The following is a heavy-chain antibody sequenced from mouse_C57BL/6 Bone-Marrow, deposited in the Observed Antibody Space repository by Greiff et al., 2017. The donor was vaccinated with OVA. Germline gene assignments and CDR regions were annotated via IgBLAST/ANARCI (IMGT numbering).Heavy chain of an antibody. CDR1: GYTFTDYY. CDR3: ASSLGLYYGSSYGYFDV. D-gene: IGHD1-1*01. J-gene: IGHJ1*03. CDR2: INPNNGGT. V-gene: IGHV1-26*01. Sequence: DVQLQESGPELVKPGASVKISCKASGYTFTDYYMNWVKQSHGKSLEWIGDINPNNGGTSYNQQFKGKATLTVDKSSSTAYMELRSLTSEDSAVYYCASSLGLYYGSSYGYFDVWGTGTTVTVSS.